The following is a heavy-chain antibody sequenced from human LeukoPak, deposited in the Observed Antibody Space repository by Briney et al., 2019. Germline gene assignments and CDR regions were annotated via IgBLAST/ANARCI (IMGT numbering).Heavy chain of an antibody. Sequence: NPSETLSLTCTVSGGSISSYYWSWIRQPPGKGLEWIRYIYYSGSTNYNPSLKSRVTISVDTSKNQFSLKLSSVTAADTAVYYCARDQRSPSIAAAGDPFAFDIWGQGTMVTVSS. CDR3: ARDQRSPSIAAAGDPFAFDI. D-gene: IGHD6-13*01. V-gene: IGHV4-59*01. J-gene: IGHJ3*02. CDR2: IYYSGST. CDR1: GGSISSYY.